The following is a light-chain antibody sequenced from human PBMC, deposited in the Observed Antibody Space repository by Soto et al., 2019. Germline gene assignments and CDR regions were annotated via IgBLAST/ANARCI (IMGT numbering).Light chain of an antibody. CDR3: SSKINNNTPLYV. CDR2: EVS. CDR1: SSDIGTYNF. Sequence: QSALTQPASVSGSPGQSITISCTGTSSDIGTYNFVSWYQQHPGKVPKLIIYEVSSRPSEISDRFSGSKSGDTASLTISGLQAEDEAEYYCSSKINNNTPLYVFGTGTKLTV. J-gene: IGLJ1*01. V-gene: IGLV2-14*01.